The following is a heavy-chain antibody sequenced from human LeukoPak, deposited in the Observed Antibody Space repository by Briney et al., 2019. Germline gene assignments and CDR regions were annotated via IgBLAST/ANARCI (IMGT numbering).Heavy chain of an antibody. CDR3: AWLELGYCSSTSCPTPSFDY. CDR1: GFTFSSYS. CDR2: ISSSSSYI. Sequence: GGSLRLSCAASGFTFSSYSMNWVRQVPGKGLEWVSSISSSSSYIYYADSVKGRFTISRDNAKNSLYLQMNSLRAEDTAVYYCAWLELGYCSSTSCPTPSFDYWGRGTLVTVSS. J-gene: IGHJ4*02. D-gene: IGHD2-2*01. V-gene: IGHV3-21*01.